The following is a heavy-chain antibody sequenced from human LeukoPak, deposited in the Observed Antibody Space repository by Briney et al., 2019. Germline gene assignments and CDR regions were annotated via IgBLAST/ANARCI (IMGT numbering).Heavy chain of an antibody. Sequence: IPSETLSLTCTVSGGSISSYYWSWIRQPPGKGLEWIGYIYYSGSGSTNYNPSLKSRVTISVDTSKNQLSLKLSSVTAADTAVYYCARGEYSGSDWGQGTLVTVSS. CDR2: IYYSGSGST. CDR3: ARGEYSGSD. D-gene: IGHD1-1*01. CDR1: GGSISSYY. J-gene: IGHJ4*02. V-gene: IGHV4-59*01.